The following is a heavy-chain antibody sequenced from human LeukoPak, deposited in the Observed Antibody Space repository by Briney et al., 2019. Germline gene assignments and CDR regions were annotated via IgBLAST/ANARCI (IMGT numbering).Heavy chain of an antibody. CDR3: AREGGYSYGSAYYMDV. J-gene: IGHJ6*03. V-gene: IGHV4-4*07. D-gene: IGHD5-18*01. CDR1: GGSISSYY. Sequence: SSETLSLTCTVSGGSISSYYWSWIRQPAGKGLEWIGRIYTSGSTNYNPSLKSRVTMSVDTSKNQFSLKLSSVTAADTAVYYCAREGGYSYGSAYYMDVWGKGTTVTISS. CDR2: IYTSGST.